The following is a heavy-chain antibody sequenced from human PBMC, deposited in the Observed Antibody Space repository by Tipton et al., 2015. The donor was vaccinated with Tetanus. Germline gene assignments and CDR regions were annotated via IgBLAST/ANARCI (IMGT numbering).Heavy chain of an antibody. CDR3: ARAGPWLGGKDSNWFDP. CDR2: IFPQYGTA. J-gene: IGHJ5*02. V-gene: IGHV1-69*01. D-gene: IGHD6-19*01. CDR1: GGTFSSYA. Sequence: QVQLVQSGAEVKKPGSSVRVSCKTSGGTFSSYAISWVRQARGQGLEWMGGIFPQYGTANYAPDFQGRVTLTADESTGTAYMELSSLRSEDTAVYYCARAGPWLGGKDSNWFDPWGQGTLVTVSS.